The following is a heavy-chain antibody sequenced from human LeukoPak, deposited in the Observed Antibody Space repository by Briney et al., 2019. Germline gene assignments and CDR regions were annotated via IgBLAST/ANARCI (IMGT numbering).Heavy chain of an antibody. D-gene: IGHD2-15*01. J-gene: IGHJ4*02. CDR3: ANPYPGMYSGGSSDDY. Sequence: PGGSLRLSCAASGFTFSSHAMSWVRQAPGKGLEWVSAISGSGGSTYYADSVKGRFTISRDNSKNTLYLQMNSLRAEDTAVYYCANPYPGMYSGGSSDDYWGQGTLVTVSS. V-gene: IGHV3-23*01. CDR1: GFTFSSHA. CDR2: ISGSGGST.